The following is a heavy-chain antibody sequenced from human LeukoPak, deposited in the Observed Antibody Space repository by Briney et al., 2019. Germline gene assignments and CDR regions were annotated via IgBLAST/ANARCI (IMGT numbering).Heavy chain of an antibody. Sequence: SETLSLTCTVSGGSISSITYYWGWIRQPPGKGLEWVGHMYYRGNTFYSPSLKSRVTISVDTSKNQFSLKLRSVTAADTAVYYCARGPRITLIRGGQWYYYMDVWGKGTTVTISS. CDR3: ARGPRITLIRGGQWYYYMDV. V-gene: IGHV4-39*07. D-gene: IGHD3-10*01. CDR1: GGSISSITYY. CDR2: MYYRGNT. J-gene: IGHJ6*03.